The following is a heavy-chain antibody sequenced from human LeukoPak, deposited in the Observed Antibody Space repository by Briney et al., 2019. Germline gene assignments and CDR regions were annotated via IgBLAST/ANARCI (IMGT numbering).Heavy chain of an antibody. V-gene: IGHV3-74*03. J-gene: IGHJ4*02. CDR1: GFTFSIYW. D-gene: IGHD5-18*01. CDR2: INSEGSST. Sequence: PGGSLRLSCAASGFTFSIYWMHGVRQAPGKGLEGVSHINSEGSSTTYADSVKGRFTISRDNAKNTLYLEMNSLRAEDTGVYYCVRLRWDTAMGFDYWGPGSLVTVSS. CDR3: VRLRWDTAMGFDY.